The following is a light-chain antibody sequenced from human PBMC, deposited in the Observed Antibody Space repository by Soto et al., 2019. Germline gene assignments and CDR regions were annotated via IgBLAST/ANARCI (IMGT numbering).Light chain of an antibody. CDR3: QQYGSA. CDR1: QSVSSSY. V-gene: IGKV3-20*01. Sequence: EIVLTQSPGTLSVSPGERATLSCRASQSVSSSYLAWYQQKPGQAPRLLICGASSRATGIPDRFSGSGSGTDFTLTISRLEPEDFAVYYCQQYGSAFGQGTKVEIK. J-gene: IGKJ1*01. CDR2: GAS.